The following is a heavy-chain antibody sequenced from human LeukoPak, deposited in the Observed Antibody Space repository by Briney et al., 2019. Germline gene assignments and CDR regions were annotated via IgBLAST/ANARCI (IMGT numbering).Heavy chain of an antibody. CDR2: ISYDGSNK. CDR3: ARERYLEIAVAGTIFDY. J-gene: IGHJ4*02. V-gene: IGHV3-30-3*01. CDR1: GFTFSSYA. Sequence: GGSLRLSCAAPGFTFSSYAMHWVRQAPGKGLEWVAVISYDGSNKYYADSVKGRFTISRDNSKNTLYLQMNSLRAEDTAAYYCARERYLEIAVAGTIFDYWGQGTQVTVSS. D-gene: IGHD6-19*01.